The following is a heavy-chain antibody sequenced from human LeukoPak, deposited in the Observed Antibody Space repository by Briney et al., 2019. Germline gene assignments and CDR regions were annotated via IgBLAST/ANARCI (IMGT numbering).Heavy chain of an antibody. J-gene: IGHJ4*02. V-gene: IGHV3-30*04. CDR2: ISYDGSNK. Sequence: PGGSLRLSCAASGFTFSSYAMHWGRQAPGKGLERVAVISYDGSNKYYADSVKGRFTISRDNSKNTLYLQMSSPRAEDTAVYYCARAGAPYYFDYWGQGTLVTVSS. CDR3: ARAGAPYYFDY. CDR1: GFTFSSYA.